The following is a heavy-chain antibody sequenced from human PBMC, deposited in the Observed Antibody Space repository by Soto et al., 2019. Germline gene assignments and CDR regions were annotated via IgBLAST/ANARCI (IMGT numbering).Heavy chain of an antibody. D-gene: IGHD3-10*01. CDR1: GFTFSSYA. Sequence: EVQLLESGGGLVQPGGSLRLSCAASGFTFSSYAMSWVRQAAGKGLEWVSAISGSGGSTYYADSVKGRFTISRDNSKNTLYLQMNSLRAEDTAVYYCAKRARRFGELAEYIQHWGQGTLVTVSS. CDR3: AKRARRFGELAEYIQH. CDR2: ISGSGGST. V-gene: IGHV3-23*01. J-gene: IGHJ1*01.